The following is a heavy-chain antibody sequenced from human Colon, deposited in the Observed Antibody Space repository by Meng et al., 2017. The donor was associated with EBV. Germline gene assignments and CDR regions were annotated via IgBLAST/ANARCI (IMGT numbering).Heavy chain of an antibody. CDR3: ARVVTALWGYYFDY. Sequence: HVQLQEPGPGLGKLSGTLSLTCAVSGGSISSSNWWSWVRQPSGKGLEWIGEIYHSGSTNYNPSLKSRVTISVDKSKNQFSLKLSSVTAADTAVYYCARVVTALWGYYFDYWGQGTLVTVSS. CDR1: GGSISSSNW. J-gene: IGHJ4*02. V-gene: IGHV4-4*02. D-gene: IGHD2-21*02. CDR2: IYHSGST.